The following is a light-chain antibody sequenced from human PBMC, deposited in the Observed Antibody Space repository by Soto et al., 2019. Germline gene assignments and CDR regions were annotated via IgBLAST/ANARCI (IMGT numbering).Light chain of an antibody. V-gene: IGKV1-39*01. J-gene: IGKJ5*01. CDR2: AAS. Sequence: DIQLTQSPSSLSASLGDRVTIAWRASQSISSYLYWYQQKPGKAPKLLLYAASNLQSGVPSRFRRSGSWTDLTLTISSLQHEDYANYYCQQSYKSPPITFGQGTRLEIK. CDR1: QSISSY. CDR3: QQSYKSPPIT.